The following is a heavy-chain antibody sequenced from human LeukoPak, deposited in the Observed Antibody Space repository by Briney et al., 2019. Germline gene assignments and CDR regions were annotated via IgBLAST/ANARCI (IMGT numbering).Heavy chain of an antibody. D-gene: IGHD4-11*01. CDR2: ISADGKNK. CDR3: ARDVGKDTITTEIAY. CDR1: GFTFSSYS. J-gene: IGHJ4*02. Sequence: GGSLRLSCAASGFTFSSYSMSWVRQAPGKGLEWVAVISADGKNKNFADSVKGRFTISRDKSTLYLEMNNLKPEDTALYYCARDVGKDTITTEIAYWGQGTLVTVSS. V-gene: IGHV3-30*04.